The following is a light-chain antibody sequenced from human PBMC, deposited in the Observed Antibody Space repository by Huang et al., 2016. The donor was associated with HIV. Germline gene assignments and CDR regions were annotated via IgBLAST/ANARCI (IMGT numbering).Light chain of an antibody. V-gene: IGKV3-15*01. J-gene: IGKJ1*01. CDR1: QSVGNN. CDR3: QQYKNGPPWT. CDR2: GAS. Sequence: ETVMTQSPATLSVSLGEGATLPCRASQSVGNNLAWYQQRPGQAPRLLIYGASTRGTGIPVRFSGSGSGTEFTLTISSLQSEDSAVYYCQQYKNGPPWTFGQGTKVE.